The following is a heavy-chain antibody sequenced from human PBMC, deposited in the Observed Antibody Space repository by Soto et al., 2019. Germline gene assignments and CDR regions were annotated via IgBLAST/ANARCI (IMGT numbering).Heavy chain of an antibody. V-gene: IGHV1-8*01. D-gene: IGHD3-16*02. CDR3: ARSGVLTYYDYVWGSYRPFDY. CDR1: GYTFTSYD. J-gene: IGHJ4*02. CDR2: MNPNSGNT. Sequence: QVQLVQSGAEVKKPGASVKVSCKASGYTFTSYDINWVRQATGQGLEWMGWMNPNSGNTGYAQKFQGRVTMTRNTSISTAYMELSSLRSEDTAVYYCARSGVLTYYDYVWGSYRPFDYWGQGTLVTVSS.